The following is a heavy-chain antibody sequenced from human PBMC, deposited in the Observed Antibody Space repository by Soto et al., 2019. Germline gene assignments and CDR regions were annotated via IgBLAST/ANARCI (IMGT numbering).Heavy chain of an antibody. J-gene: IGHJ4*02. D-gene: IGHD4-17*01. CDR1: GLSCRRWA. V-gene: IGHV3-30-3*01. CDR2: ISYDGSNK. CDR3: AREDYGQYYPDS. Sequence: VGSRRLACAAGGLSCRRWAMYWVRQAPGKGLEWVAVISYDGSNKYYADSVKGRFTISRDNSKNTLYLQMNSLRAEDTAVYHCAREDYGQYYPDSWGQGALVTVSS.